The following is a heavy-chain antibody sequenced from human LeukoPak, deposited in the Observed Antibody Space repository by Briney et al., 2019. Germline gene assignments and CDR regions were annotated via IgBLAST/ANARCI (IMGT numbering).Heavy chain of an antibody. V-gene: IGHV3-23*01. D-gene: IGHD6-13*01. CDR3: AKDLLGYSSSHDY. CDR2: ISGSGGST. Sequence: TGGSLRLSCAASGFTFSSYAMSWVRQAPGKGLEWVSAISGSGGSTYYADSVKGRFTISRDNSKNTLYLQMNSLRAEDTAVYYCAKDLLGYSSSHDYWGQGTLVTVSS. CDR1: GFTFSSYA. J-gene: IGHJ4*02.